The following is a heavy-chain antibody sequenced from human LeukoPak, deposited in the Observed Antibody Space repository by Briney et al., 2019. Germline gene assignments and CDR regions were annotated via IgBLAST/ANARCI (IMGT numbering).Heavy chain of an antibody. Sequence: PSETLSLTCAVYGGSFSGYYWSWLRQPPGKGLEWIGEINHSGSTNYNPSLKSRVTISVDTSKNQFSLKLSSVTAADTAVYYCARITMVRGVIIRRYFDYWGQGTLVTVSS. V-gene: IGHV4-34*01. CDR2: INHSGST. D-gene: IGHD3-10*01. J-gene: IGHJ4*02. CDR3: ARITMVRGVIIRRYFDY. CDR1: GGSFSGYY.